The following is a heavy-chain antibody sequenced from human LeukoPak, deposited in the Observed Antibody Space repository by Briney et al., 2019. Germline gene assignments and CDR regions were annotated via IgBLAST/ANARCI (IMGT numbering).Heavy chain of an antibody. CDR1: GGSISSYY. J-gene: IGHJ4*02. D-gene: IGHD3-16*02. CDR3: ARGRGDYVWGSYRFDY. CDR2: IYYSGST. V-gene: IGHV4-59*01. Sequence: SETLSLTCTVSGGSISSYYWSWIRQPPGKGLEWIGYIYYSGSTNYNPSLKSRVTISVDTSKNQFPLKLSSVTAADTAVYYCARGRGDYVWGSYRFDYWGQGTQVTVSS.